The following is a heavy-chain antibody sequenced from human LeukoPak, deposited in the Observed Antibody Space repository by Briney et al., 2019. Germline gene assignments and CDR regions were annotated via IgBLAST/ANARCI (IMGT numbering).Heavy chain of an antibody. CDR1: GYTFTSYD. Sequence: GASVKVSCKASGYTFTSYDINWVRQATGQGLEWMGWMNPNNDNTGYAQKFQGRVTMTRNTSISTAYMELSSLRSEDTAVYYCARVRSSSWYLDYWGQGTLVTVSS. D-gene: IGHD6-13*01. CDR3: ARVRSSSWYLDY. J-gene: IGHJ4*02. CDR2: MNPNNDNT. V-gene: IGHV1-8*01.